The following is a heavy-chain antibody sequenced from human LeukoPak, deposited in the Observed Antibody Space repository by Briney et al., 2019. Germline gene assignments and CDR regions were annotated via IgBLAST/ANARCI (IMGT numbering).Heavy chain of an antibody. D-gene: IGHD2-2*01. V-gene: IGHV4-34*09. Sequence: SETLSLTCAVYGGSFSGYYWSWIRQPPGKGLEWIGYIYYSGSTYYNPSLKSRVTISVDTSKNQFSLKLSSVTAADTAVYYCARSEVPAAHYWYFDLWGRGTLVTVSS. J-gene: IGHJ2*01. CDR2: IYYSGST. CDR3: ARSEVPAAHYWYFDL. CDR1: GGSFSGYY.